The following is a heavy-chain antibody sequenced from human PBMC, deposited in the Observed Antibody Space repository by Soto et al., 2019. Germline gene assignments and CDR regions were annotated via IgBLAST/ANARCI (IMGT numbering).Heavy chain of an antibody. Sequence: SETLSLTCAVSGYSISSGYYCGWIRQPPGKGLEWIGSIYHSGSTNYNPSLKSRVTISVDTSKNQFSLKLSSVTAADTAVYYCARRYGSGSYYNGGRYYYHGMDVWGQGTTVTVSS. CDR1: GYSISSGYY. V-gene: IGHV4-38-2*01. CDR3: ARRYGSGSYYNGGRYYYHGMDV. J-gene: IGHJ6*02. CDR2: IYHSGST. D-gene: IGHD3-10*01.